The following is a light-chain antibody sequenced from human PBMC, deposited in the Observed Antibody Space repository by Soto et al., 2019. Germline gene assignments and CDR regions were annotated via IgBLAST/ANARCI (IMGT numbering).Light chain of an antibody. J-gene: IGKJ1*01. Sequence: DIVMTQTPLSSRVTLGQPASITCTSSESLVHSDGNTYLSWLHQRPGQPPRLLIHKISNRLPGVPDRFSGSGAGTEFTLRISRIEPEDAGTFFCLQVTHFPWAFGQGTKVDIK. CDR2: KIS. CDR1: ESLVHSDGNTY. V-gene: IGKV2-24*01. CDR3: LQVTHFPWA.